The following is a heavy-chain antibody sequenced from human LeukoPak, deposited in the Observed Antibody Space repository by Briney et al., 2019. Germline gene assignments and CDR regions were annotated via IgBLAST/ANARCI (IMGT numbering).Heavy chain of an antibody. D-gene: IGHD3-3*01. CDR2: IYHSGST. CDR3: ARSGPTYYDFWSGQRNWFDP. CDR1: GGSISSSSYY. J-gene: IGHJ5*02. Sequence: SETLSLTCTVSGGSISSSSYYWGWIRQPPGKGLGWIGSIYHSGSTYYNPSLKSRVTISVDRSKNQFSLKLSSVTAADTAVYYCARSGPTYYDFWSGQRNWFDPWGQGTLVTVSS. V-gene: IGHV4-39*07.